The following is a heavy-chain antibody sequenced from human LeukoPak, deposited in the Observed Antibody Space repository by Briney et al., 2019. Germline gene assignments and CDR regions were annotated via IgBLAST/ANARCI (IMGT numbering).Heavy chain of an antibody. J-gene: IGHJ4*02. CDR3: ARGSSSSHHPALS. CDR2: ISSSSSYI. CDR1: GFTFSTYS. V-gene: IGHV3-21*04. Sequence: GGSLRLSCAASGFTFSTYSINWVRQAPGKGLEWVSSISSSSSYIYYADSVKGRFTISRDNAKNSLYLQMNSLRAEDTALYYCARGSSSSHHPALSWGQGTLVTVSS. D-gene: IGHD6-13*01.